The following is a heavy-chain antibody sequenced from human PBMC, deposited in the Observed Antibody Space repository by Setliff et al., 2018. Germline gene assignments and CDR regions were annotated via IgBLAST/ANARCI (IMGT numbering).Heavy chain of an antibody. V-gene: IGHV3-23*01. Sequence: PGGSLRLSCAASGFTFSSYAMSWVRQAPGKGLEWVSAISGSGGSTYYADSVKGRFTISRDNSENTLYLRMNSLRAEDTAVYYCAKSWVVPAAITFSGFDPWGQGTLVTV. CDR2: ISGSGGST. J-gene: IGHJ5*02. D-gene: IGHD2-2*01. CDR1: GFTFSSYA. CDR3: AKSWVVPAAITFSGFDP.